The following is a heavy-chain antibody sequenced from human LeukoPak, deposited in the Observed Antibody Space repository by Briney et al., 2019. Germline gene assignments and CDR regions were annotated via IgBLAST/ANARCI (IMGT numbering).Heavy chain of an antibody. CDR2: IRYDGSNK. CDR3: AKWRGYSSSWPRSDY. CDR1: GFTFSSYG. V-gene: IGHV3-30*02. D-gene: IGHD6-13*01. Sequence: TGGSLRLSXAASGFTFSSYGMHWVSQAPGKGLEWVAFIRYDGSNKYYADSVKGRFTISRDNSKNTLYLQMNSLRAEDTAVYYCAKWRGYSSSWPRSDYWGQGTLVTVSS. J-gene: IGHJ4*02.